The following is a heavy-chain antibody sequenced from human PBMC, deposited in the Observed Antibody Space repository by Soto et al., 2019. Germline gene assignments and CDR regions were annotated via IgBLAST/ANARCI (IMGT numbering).Heavy chain of an antibody. CDR1: GYTFTNSA. V-gene: IGHV1-2*04. Sequence: ASVKVSCKASGYTFTNSAMHWVRQAPGQRLEWMGWINPNSGGTNYAQKFQGWVTMTRDTSISTAYMELSRLRSDDTAVYYCARAAAAHTWFDPWGQGTLVTVSS. CDR2: INPNSGGT. D-gene: IGHD6-13*01. J-gene: IGHJ5*02. CDR3: ARAAAAHTWFDP.